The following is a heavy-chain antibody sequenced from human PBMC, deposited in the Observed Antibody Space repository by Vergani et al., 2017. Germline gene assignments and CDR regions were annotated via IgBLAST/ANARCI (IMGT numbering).Heavy chain of an antibody. D-gene: IGHD2-15*01. CDR3: AGPLVVVAGNVDY. CDR1: VPTFSIYS. CDR2: VSSSSSTI. Sequence: EVQLVESGGGLVQPGGSLRLPCAASVPTFSIYSTKWVRQAPGKGLEWVSYVSSSSSTIYYADPVKGRFTISRDNAKNSLYLQMNSLRAEDTDVYYCAGPLVVVAGNVDYWGQGTLVTVSS. J-gene: IGHJ4*02. V-gene: IGHV3-48*01.